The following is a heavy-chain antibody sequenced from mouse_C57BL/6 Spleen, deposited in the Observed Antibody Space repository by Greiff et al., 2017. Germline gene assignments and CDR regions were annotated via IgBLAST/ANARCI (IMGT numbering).Heavy chain of an antibody. J-gene: IGHJ4*01. V-gene: IGHV5-17*01. CDR1: GFTFSDYG. CDR2: ISSGSSTI. Sequence: EVKLVESGGGLVKPGGSLKLSCAASGFTFSDYGMHWVHQAPEKGLEWVAYISSGSSTIYYADTVKGRFTISRDNAKNTLFLQMTSLRSEDTAMYYCARPGTTYAMDYWGQGTSVTVSS. CDR3: ARPGTTYAMDY. D-gene: IGHD1-1*01.